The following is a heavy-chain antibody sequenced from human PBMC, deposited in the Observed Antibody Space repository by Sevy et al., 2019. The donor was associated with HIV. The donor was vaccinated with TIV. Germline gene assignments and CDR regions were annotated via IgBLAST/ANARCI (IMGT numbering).Heavy chain of an antibody. V-gene: IGHV3-53*01. CDR3: ARDSGLCGGDCYSY. Sequence: GSLRLSCAASGFTVSSNYMSWVRQAPGKGLEWVSVIYSGGSTYYADSVKGRFTISRDNSKNTLYLQMNSLRAEVTAVYYCARDSGLCGGDCYSYWGQGTLVTVSS. CDR2: IYSGGST. D-gene: IGHD2-21*02. CDR1: GFTVSSNY. J-gene: IGHJ4*02.